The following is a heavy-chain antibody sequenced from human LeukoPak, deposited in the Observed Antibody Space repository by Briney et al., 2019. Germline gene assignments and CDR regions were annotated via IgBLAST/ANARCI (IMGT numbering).Heavy chain of an antibody. CDR1: GLTFDDYA. CDR2: ISWDGGST. J-gene: IGHJ4*02. D-gene: IGHD2-21*01. V-gene: IGHV3-43D*04. CDR3: AKVSCGGDCYSPWYYFDY. Sequence: PGGSLRLSCAASGLTFDDYAMHWVRQAPGKGLEWVSLISWDGGSTYYADSVKGRFTISRDNSKNSLYLQMNSLRAEDTALYYCAKVSCGGDCYSPWYYFDYWGQGTLVTVSS.